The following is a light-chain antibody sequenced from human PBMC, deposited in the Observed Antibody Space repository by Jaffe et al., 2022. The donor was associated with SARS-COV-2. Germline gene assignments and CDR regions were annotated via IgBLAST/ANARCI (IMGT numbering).Light chain of an antibody. V-gene: IGKV1-8*01. J-gene: IGKJ2*01. CDR3: QQYYAYPFT. CDR2: AAS. Sequence: AIRMTQSPSSFSASTGDRVTITCRASQGISGYLAWYQQKSGKAPKLLIYAASTLQSGVPSRFSGSGSGTNFTLTIGCLQSEDFATYYCQQYYAYPFTFGQGTKLEIK. CDR1: QGISGY.